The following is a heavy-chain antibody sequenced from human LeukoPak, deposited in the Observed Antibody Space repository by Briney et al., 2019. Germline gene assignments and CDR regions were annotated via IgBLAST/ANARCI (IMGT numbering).Heavy chain of an antibody. D-gene: IGHD5-24*01. J-gene: IGHJ4*02. CDR2: IYYSGST. CDR1: GGSISSSSYY. CDR3: ARRTMAIYFDY. Sequence: PSETLSLTCTVSGGSISSSSYYWGWIRQPPGKGLEWIGSIYYSGSTYYNPSLKSRVTISVDTSKNQFSLKLSSVTAADTAVYYCARRTMAIYFDYWGQGTLVTVSS. V-gene: IGHV4-39*01.